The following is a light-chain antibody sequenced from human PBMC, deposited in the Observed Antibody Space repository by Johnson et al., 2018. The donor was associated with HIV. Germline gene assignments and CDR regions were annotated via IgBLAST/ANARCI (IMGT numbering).Light chain of an antibody. V-gene: IGLV1-51*01. CDR2: DNN. J-gene: IGLJ1*01. CDR1: SSNIGNNY. CDR3: GTWDSSLSAGGANYV. Sequence: QSVLTQPPSMSAAPGQRVTISCSGSSSNIGNNYVSWYQQVPGAAPKLIIYDNNRRPSGIPDRFSGPKSGTSATLGTTGRQTRDEADYYCGTWDSSLSAGGANYVFGTGTKVTVL.